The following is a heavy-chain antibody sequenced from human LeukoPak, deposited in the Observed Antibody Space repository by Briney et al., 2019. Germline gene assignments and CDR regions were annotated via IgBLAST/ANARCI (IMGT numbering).Heavy chain of an antibody. J-gene: IGHJ4*02. V-gene: IGHV4-4*07. CDR3: ARDRYCYDSSGYYSDY. CDR2: IYTSGST. D-gene: IGHD3-22*01. CDR1: GGSISSYY. Sequence: SETLSLTCTVSGGSISSYYWSWIRQPAGKGLEWIGRIYTSGSTNYNPSLKSRVTMSVDTSKNQFSLKLSSVTAADTAVYYCARDRYCYDSSGYYSDYWGQGTLVTVSS.